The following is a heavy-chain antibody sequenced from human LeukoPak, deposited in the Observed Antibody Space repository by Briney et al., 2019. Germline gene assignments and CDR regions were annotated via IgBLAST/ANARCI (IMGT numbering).Heavy chain of an antibody. J-gene: IGHJ4*02. CDR3: ATIARQVDFDY. Sequence: GASVKVSCKASGGTFSSYAISWVRQAPGQGLEWMGWINPNSGGTNYAQKFQGRVTMTRDTSISAAYMELSRLRSDDTAVYYCATIARQVDFDYWGQGTLVTVSS. V-gene: IGHV1-2*02. CDR1: GGTFSSYA. D-gene: IGHD5-12*01. CDR2: INPNSGGT.